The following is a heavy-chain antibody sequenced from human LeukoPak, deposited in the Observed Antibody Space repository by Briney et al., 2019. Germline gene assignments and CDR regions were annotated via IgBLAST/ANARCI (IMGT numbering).Heavy chain of an antibody. V-gene: IGHV4-39*01. CDR1: GASISGSGYY. CDR2: IYDSGST. J-gene: IGHJ4*02. Sequence: SETLSLTCTVSGASISGSGYYWGWIRQPPGKGLEWIGNIYDSGSTYYNASLQSRVTISIDTSKNQFSLRLSSVTAADTAVYYCARVSPNTVTTLQYFDYWGQGTLVTVSS. D-gene: IGHD4-17*01. CDR3: ARVSPNTVTTLQYFDY.